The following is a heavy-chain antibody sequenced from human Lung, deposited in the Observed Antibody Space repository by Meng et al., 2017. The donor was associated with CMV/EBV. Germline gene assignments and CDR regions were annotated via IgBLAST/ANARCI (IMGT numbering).Heavy chain of an antibody. J-gene: IGHJ5*02. Sequence: SETXSPXXTVSGGSTSSNYWSWTRQLPGKGLGWIGYIYYSVSTNYNPTLKSRVTLSVDTSKNQFSLNMSSVTAADTAVYYCARVLGYCSSTSCYRRSHSPLDWFDPWGQGTLVXVSS. V-gene: IGHV4-59*01. D-gene: IGHD2-2*01. CDR3: ARVLGYCSSTSCYRRSHSPLDWFDP. CDR1: GGSTSSNY. CDR2: IYYSVST.